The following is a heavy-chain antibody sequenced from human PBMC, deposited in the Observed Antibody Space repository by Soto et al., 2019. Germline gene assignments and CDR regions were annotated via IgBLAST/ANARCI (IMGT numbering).Heavy chain of an antibody. CDR2: ITAGKGDT. CDR3: ARGGVGVTGYGMDV. D-gene: IGHD1-20*01. Sequence: QVQLVQSGAEVKKPGASVKVSCKSSGYTFTNYAIYWVRQAPGQRPEWMGWITAGKGDTEYSQKFQDSAAFSRDTSATTADMVLSRLRSDDTAVYYCARGGVGVTGYGMDVWGQGTTVIVS. CDR1: GYTFTNYA. V-gene: IGHV1-3*01. J-gene: IGHJ6*02.